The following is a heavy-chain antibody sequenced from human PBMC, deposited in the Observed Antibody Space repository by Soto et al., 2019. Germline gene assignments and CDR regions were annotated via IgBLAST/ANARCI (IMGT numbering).Heavy chain of an antibody. CDR1: GGSFSGYY. D-gene: IGHD6-13*01. CDR3: ARSRGAAEFY. Sequence: ETLSLTCAVYGGSFSGYYWSWIRQPPGEGLEWIGEINHSGSTNYNPSLKSRVTISVDTSKNQFSLKLSSVTAADTAVYYCARSRGAAEFYWGQGTLVTVSS. J-gene: IGHJ4*02. V-gene: IGHV4-34*01. CDR2: INHSGST.